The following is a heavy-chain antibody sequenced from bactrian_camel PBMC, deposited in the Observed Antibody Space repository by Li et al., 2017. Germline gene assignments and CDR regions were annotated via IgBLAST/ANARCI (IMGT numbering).Heavy chain of an antibody. D-gene: IGHD5*01. V-gene: IGHV3-2*01. Sequence: HVQLVESGGGLVQPGGSLRLSCAASGFTSSTYYMTWVRRAPGKGLEWVSSINSDGSNTYYADSVKGRFTISRDNAKNTVYLQMNSLKSEDTALYYCATDSQPKRVPDEYNYWGQGTQVTVS. CDR3: ATDSQPKRVPDEYNY. J-gene: IGHJ4*01. CDR2: INSDGSNT. CDR1: GFTSSTYY.